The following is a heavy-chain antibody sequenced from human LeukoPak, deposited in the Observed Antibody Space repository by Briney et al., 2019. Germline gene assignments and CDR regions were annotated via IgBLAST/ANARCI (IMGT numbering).Heavy chain of an antibody. V-gene: IGHV4-34*01. D-gene: IGHD3-9*01. J-gene: IGHJ4*02. CDR3: ARATYDILTGYYFDY. Sequence: KASETLSLTCAVYGGSFRGYYWTWIRQPPGKGLEWMGEINHSGSTNYNPSLKSRVTISVDTSKNQFSLKLSSVTAADTAVYYCARATYDILTGYYFDYWGQGTLVTGSS. CDR1: GGSFRGYY. CDR2: INHSGST.